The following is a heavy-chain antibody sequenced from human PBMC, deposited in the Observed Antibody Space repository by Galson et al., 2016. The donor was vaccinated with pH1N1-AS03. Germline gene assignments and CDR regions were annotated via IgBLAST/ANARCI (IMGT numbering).Heavy chain of an antibody. Sequence: SGYTFTNYGVSWVRLAPGQGLEWMGGISSFNGYTTYAQKLQDRVTMTRDTSTSTAYMELRSLRSDDTAVYFCARDAAYYYGMDVWGQGTTVIVS. V-gene: IGHV1-18*01. CDR1: GYTFTNYG. D-gene: IGHD6-25*01. CDR2: ISSFNGYT. J-gene: IGHJ6*02. CDR3: ARDAAYYYGMDV.